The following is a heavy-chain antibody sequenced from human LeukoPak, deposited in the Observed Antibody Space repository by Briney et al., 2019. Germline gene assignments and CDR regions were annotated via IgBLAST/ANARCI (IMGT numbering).Heavy chain of an antibody. CDR3: AKEWCSSGYHGFDY. J-gene: IGHJ4*02. CDR2: KSYDGSNK. V-gene: IGHV3-30*18. D-gene: IGHD3-22*01. CDR1: GFTFSSYG. Sequence: PGRSLRLSCAASGFTFSSYGMHWVRQAPGKGLEWVAVKSYDGSNKYYADSVKGRFTISRDNSKNTLYQQMNSLRAEDTAVYYCAKEWCSSGYHGFDYWGQGTLVTVPS.